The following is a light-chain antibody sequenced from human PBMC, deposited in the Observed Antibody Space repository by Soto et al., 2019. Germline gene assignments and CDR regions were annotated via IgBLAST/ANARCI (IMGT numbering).Light chain of an antibody. CDR1: SSDVGHYKF. J-gene: IGLJ1*01. CDR2: EVT. V-gene: IGLV2-14*03. CDR3: SSYTTSNTLV. Sequence: QSVLTQPASVSGSPGQSITISCTGTSSDVGHYKFVSWYQQHPGKVPKLMIYEVTRRPSGVSNRFSGSKSGSTASLTISGLQAEDEADYYCSSYTTSNTLVFVTGTKVTVL.